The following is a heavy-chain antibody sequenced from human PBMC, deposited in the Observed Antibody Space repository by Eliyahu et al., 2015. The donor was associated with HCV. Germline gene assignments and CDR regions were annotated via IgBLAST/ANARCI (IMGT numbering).Heavy chain of an antibody. Sequence: QVQLVQSGAEVKKPGASVKVSCKASGYTFTGYYMHWVRQAPGQGLEWMGWINPNSGGTNYAQKFQGRVTMTRDTSISTAYMELSRLRSDDTAVYYCASPVVPAAHYYGMDVWGQGTTVTVSS. D-gene: IGHD2-2*01. CDR1: GYTFTGYY. CDR2: INPNSGGT. J-gene: IGHJ6*02. CDR3: ASPVVPAAHYYGMDV. V-gene: IGHV1-2*02.